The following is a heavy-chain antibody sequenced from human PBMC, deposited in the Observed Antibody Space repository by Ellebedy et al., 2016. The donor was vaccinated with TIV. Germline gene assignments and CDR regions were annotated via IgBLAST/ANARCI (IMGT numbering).Heavy chain of an antibody. V-gene: IGHV4-39*07. D-gene: IGHD2-2*01. CDR3: ASVERDCSSTSCSYAIDY. Sequence: SETLSLTCTVSGGSISSSSYYWGWIRQPPGKGLEWIGRIYTSGSTNYNPSLKSRVTMSVDTSKNQFSLKLSSVTAADTAVYYCASVERDCSSTSCSYAIDYWGQGTLVTVSS. CDR1: GGSISSSSYY. CDR2: IYTSGST. J-gene: IGHJ4*02.